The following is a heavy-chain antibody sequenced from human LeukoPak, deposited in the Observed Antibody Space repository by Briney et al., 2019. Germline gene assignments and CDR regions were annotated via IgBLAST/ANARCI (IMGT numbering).Heavy chain of an antibody. D-gene: IGHD6-13*01. CDR2: LWSDGIKT. CDR3: GRDYASSWTPLFNY. J-gene: IGHJ4*02. CDR1: GFTFTSYG. Sequence: GGSLRLSCGTSGFTFTSYGMHWVRQAPGRGLEWVAALWSDGIKTSYADSVRGRFTISRDNSRHTPYLQMDSLRAEDTAVYYCGRDYASSWTPLFNYWGQGTLVTVSS. V-gene: IGHV3-33*01.